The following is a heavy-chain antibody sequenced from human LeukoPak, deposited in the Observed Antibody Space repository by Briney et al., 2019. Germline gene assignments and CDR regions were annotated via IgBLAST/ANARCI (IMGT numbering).Heavy chain of an antibody. V-gene: IGHV3-7*01. CDR3: ARDLRKWHSSSWYGVYFDY. D-gene: IGHD6-13*01. Sequence: QAGGSLRLSCAASGFTFSSYAMHWVRQAPGKGLEWVATVREDGAEKYYVDSVKGRFTISRDNAKNSLYLQMNSLRAEDTAVYYCARDLRKWHSSSWYGVYFDYRGQGTLVTVSS. CDR2: VREDGAEK. CDR1: GFTFSSYA. J-gene: IGHJ4*02.